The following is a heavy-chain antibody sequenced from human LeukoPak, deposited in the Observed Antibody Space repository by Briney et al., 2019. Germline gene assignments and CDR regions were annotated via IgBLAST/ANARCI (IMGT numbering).Heavy chain of an antibody. D-gene: IGHD6-19*01. CDR1: GFIFSNYG. J-gene: IGHJ4*02. V-gene: IGHV3-33*06. CDR3: AKDRAVAGSDARYYFDY. CDR2: TWYDGSNK. Sequence: PGRSLRLSCAASGFIFSNYGMHWVRQAPGKGLEWVAVTWYDGSNKYYADSVKGRFTISRDNSKNTLYLQMNSLRAEDTAVYYCAKDRAVAGSDARYYFDYWGQETLVTVSS.